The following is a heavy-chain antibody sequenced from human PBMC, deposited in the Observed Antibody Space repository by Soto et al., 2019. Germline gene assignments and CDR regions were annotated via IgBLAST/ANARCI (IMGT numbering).Heavy chain of an antibody. CDR1: GFTFSSYA. CDR3: AKAYSNSWPNDWFDP. J-gene: IGHJ5*02. Sequence: EVQLLESGGGWLQPGGSLRLSCAASGFTFSSYAMNWVRHAPGMGLEWVSGITGSGAGSYYSDSVKGRFTISRDNSKNPLYLQMNSRRAEDTAVYYCAKAYSNSWPNDWFDPWCQGTLVTVS. D-gene: IGHD6-13*01. CDR2: ITGSGAGS. V-gene: IGHV3-23*01.